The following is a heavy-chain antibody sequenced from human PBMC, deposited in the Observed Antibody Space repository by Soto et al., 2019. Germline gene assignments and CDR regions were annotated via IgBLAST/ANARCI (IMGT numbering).Heavy chain of an antibody. CDR2: ISGSGGST. J-gene: IGHJ6*02. CDR1: GFTFSSYA. CDR3: AKDLGIYSYGYFYYYYGMDV. Sequence: PGGSLRLSCAASGFTFSSYAMSWVRQAPGKGLEWVSAISGSGGSTYYADSVKGRFTISRGNSKNTLYLQMNSLRAEDTAVYYCAKDLGIYSYGYFYYYYGMDVWGQGTTVTVSS. V-gene: IGHV3-23*01. D-gene: IGHD5-18*01.